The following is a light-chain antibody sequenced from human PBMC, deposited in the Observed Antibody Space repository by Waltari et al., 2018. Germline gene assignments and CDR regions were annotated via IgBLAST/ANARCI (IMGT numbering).Light chain of an antibody. V-gene: IGKV3-20*01. Sequence: EVVLTQSPGTLSLSPGERATLSCRASQSVSKYLAWYQQRPGQAPRPLIYAASTRATGVPDRFSGSGFGTDFSLTISRLEPEDIAVYFCQNHERLPATFGQGTRVEIK. J-gene: IGKJ1*01. CDR1: QSVSKY. CDR2: AAS. CDR3: QNHERLPAT.